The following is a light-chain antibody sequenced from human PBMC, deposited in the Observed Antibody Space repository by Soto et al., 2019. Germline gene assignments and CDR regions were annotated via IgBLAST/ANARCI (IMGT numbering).Light chain of an antibody. CDR2: KAS. V-gene: IGKV1-5*03. J-gene: IGKJ4*01. CDR3: QQYHSFPLC. Sequence: DIQLTQSPSTLSASVGDRVIITCRASQNISSWLAWYQQKPGKVPKLLIYKASSLESGVPSRFSGSVYGTEFTLTISSLQPDGFATYYCQQYHSFPLCFGGGTKVEIK. CDR1: QNISSW.